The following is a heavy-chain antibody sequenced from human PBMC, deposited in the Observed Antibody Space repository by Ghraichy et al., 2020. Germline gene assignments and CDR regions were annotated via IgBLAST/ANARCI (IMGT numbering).Heavy chain of an antibody. CDR1: GFTFSAYG. J-gene: IGHJ5*01. Sequence: GESLRLSCAASGFTFSAYGVHWVRQAPGKGLEWVTFITYDGSKKYYADSVKGRFTISRDNSKNMVYLQMNSLRREDTAVYYCAKDAGPGGDYDSWGQGTLVTVSS. CDR2: ITYDGSKK. CDR3: AKDAGPGGDYDS. D-gene: IGHD2-21*02. V-gene: IGHV3-30*02.